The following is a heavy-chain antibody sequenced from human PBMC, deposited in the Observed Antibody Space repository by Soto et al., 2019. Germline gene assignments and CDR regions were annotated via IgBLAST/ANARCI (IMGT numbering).Heavy chain of an antibody. J-gene: IGHJ6*02. CDR2: IYSGGST. V-gene: IGHV3-66*01. Sequence: TVWSLRHSCSASLFTVSSNYMSLVLHSPFKLLEWVSVIYSGGSTYYADSVKGRFTIPRDNSKNTLYLQMNSLRAEDTAVYYCARDRRSGYDHYYYYYGMDVWGQGTTVTVSS. D-gene: IGHD5-12*01. CDR3: ARDRRSGYDHYYYYYGMDV. CDR1: LFTVSSNY.